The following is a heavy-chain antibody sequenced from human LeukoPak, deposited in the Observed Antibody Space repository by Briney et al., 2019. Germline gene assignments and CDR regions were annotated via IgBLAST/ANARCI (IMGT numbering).Heavy chain of an antibody. CDR3: AAVPHEYSYGPGWGDY. D-gene: IGHD5-18*01. CDR1: GFTFTSSA. Sequence: SVKVSCKASGFTFTSSAMQWVRQARGQRLEWIGWTVVGSGNTNYAQKFQERVTITRDMSTSTAYMELSSLRSEDTAVYYCAAVPHEYSYGPGWGDYWGQGTLVTVSS. J-gene: IGHJ4*02. V-gene: IGHV1-58*02. CDR2: TVVGSGNT.